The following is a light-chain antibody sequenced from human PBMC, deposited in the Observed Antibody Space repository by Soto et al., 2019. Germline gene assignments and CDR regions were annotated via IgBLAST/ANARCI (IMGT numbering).Light chain of an antibody. CDR2: GNY. CDR3: QSYDSSLTGVV. J-gene: IGLJ2*01. V-gene: IGLV1-40*01. CDR1: SSNIGAGYD. Sequence: QPVLTQPPSLSGAPGQRVTISCTGSSSNIGAGYDVQWYQQLPGTAPKLLIYGNYNRPSGVPDRFSGSKSGTSASLAITGLQAEDEADYYCQSYDSSLTGVVFGGGTQLTVL.